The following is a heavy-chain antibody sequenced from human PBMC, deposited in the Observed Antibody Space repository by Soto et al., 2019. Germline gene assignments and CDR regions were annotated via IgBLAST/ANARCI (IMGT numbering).Heavy chain of an antibody. CDR2: ISPYNGHT. Sequence: QVQLVQSAGEVKKPGASVKVSCKASGYSFTSYGISWVRRAPGQGLEWMGWISPYNGHTQFVQRFQGRVTMTTDTSTKMAYMELRNLRSDDTAHYYCARDLTIVPATHPRLENYGMDVLGQGTTVIVSS. J-gene: IGHJ6*02. V-gene: IGHV1-18*01. D-gene: IGHD2-2*01. CDR1: GYSFTSYG. CDR3: ARDLTIVPATHPRLENYGMDV.